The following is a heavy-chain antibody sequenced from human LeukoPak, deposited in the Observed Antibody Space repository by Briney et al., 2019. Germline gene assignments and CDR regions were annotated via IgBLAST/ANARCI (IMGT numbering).Heavy chain of an antibody. CDR1: GYTFSGYY. CDR3: ACWERSTGCSALDY. J-gene: IGHJ4*02. D-gene: IGHD2-15*01. CDR2: INANSGGT. Sequence: GASVKVSCKASGYTFSGYYMHWVRQAPGQGLEWMGWINANSGGTNYAQKFQGRVTMTRDTSISTAYMDLNSLRSDDTAVYFCACWERSTGCSALDYWGQGTLVTVSS. V-gene: IGHV1-2*02.